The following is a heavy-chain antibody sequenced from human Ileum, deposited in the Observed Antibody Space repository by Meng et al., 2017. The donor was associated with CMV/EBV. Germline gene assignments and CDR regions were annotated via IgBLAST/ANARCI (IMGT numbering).Heavy chain of an antibody. D-gene: IGHD1-26*01. V-gene: IGHV4-59*13. J-gene: IGHJ3*01. CDR1: GGPMSDYY. CDR2: VFYTGDY. Sequence: SETLSLTCTVSGGPMSDYYWTWIRQSPGKGLEWIGYVFYTGDYNYNPALESRVSMSVDTSKKQFSLNLSAVTAADTAVYYCARGVGPAFWGLGTMVTVSS. CDR3: ARGVGPAF.